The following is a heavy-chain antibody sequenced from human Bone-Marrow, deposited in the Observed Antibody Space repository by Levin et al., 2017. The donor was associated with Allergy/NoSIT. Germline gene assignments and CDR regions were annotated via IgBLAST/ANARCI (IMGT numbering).Heavy chain of an antibody. CDR3: ARGLWSCTNGVCYTKTYYYYGMDV. Sequence: ASVKVSCKASGYTFTSYDINWVRQATGQGLEWMGWMNPNSGNTGYAQKFQGRVTMTRNTSISTAYMELSSLRSEDTAVYYCARGLWSCTNGVCYTKTYYYYGMDVWGQGTTVTVSS. CDR1: GYTFTSYD. D-gene: IGHD2-8*01. CDR2: MNPNSGNT. J-gene: IGHJ6*02. V-gene: IGHV1-8*01.